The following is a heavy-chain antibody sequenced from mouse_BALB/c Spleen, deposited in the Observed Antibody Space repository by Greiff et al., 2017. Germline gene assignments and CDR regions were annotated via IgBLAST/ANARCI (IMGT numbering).Heavy chain of an antibody. J-gene: IGHJ2*01. CDR3: ARLAYYRYDGFDY. CDR1: GDSITSGY. D-gene: IGHD2-14*01. Sequence: EVKLVESGPSLVKPSQTLSLTCSVTGDSITSGYWNWIRKFPGNKLEYMGYISYSGSTYYNPSLNSRISITRDTSKNQYYLQLNSVTTEDTATYYCARLAYYRYDGFDYWGQGTTLTVSS. V-gene: IGHV3-8*02. CDR2: ISYSGST.